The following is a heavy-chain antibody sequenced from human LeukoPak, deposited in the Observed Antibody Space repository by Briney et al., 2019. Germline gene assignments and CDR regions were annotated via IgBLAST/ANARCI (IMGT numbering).Heavy chain of an antibody. CDR3: ARGALYSSADY. D-gene: IGHD6-19*01. V-gene: IGHV3-21*01. J-gene: IGHJ4*02. Sequence: PGGSLRLSCAASGFSFSGYSVSWVRQAPGKGLEWVSSISAGASYIYYADSVKGRFTISRDNAKSSLYLQMTSLRAEDTAVYYCARGALYSSADYWGQGTLVTVSS. CDR2: ISAGASYI. CDR1: GFSFSGYS.